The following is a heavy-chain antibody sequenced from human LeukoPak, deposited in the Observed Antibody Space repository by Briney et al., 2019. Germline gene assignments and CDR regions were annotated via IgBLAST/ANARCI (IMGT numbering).Heavy chain of an antibody. CDR2: IKSDGSST. CDR3: TGVPIGSYRAFDI. CDR1: GFTFSTYW. D-gene: IGHD1-26*01. J-gene: IGHJ3*02. V-gene: IGHV3-74*01. Sequence: PGGSLRLSCAASGFTFSTYWMHWVRQAPGRGLVWVSRIKSDGSSTSYADSVKGRFTISRDNAKNTLYLQMNSLRAEDTAVYYCTGVPIGSYRAFDIWGQGTMVTVSS.